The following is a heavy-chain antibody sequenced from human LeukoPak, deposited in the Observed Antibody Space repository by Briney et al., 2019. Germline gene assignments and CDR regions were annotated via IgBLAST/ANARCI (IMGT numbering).Heavy chain of an antibody. D-gene: IGHD2-2*02. Sequence: ASVKVSCKASGYTFTSYYMHWVRQAPGQGLEWMGIINPSGGSTSYAQKFQGRVIITRDTSTSTVYMELSSLRSEDTAVYYCARDTPGGPAAISYYFDYWGQGTLVTVSS. CDR1: GYTFTSYY. CDR3: ARDTPGGPAAISYYFDY. CDR2: INPSGGST. J-gene: IGHJ4*02. V-gene: IGHV1-46*01.